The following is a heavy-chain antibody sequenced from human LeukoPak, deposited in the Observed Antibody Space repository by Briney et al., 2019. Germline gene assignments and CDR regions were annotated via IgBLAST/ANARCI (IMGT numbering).Heavy chain of an antibody. V-gene: IGHV3-48*01. CDR2: ISSGGTTT. CDR3: ATAALDREDYYGSGSYSDY. Sequence: GGSLRLSCAASGFTFSSYSMNWVRQAPGKGLEWLSYISSGGTTTYSADSVKGRFTISRDNAKNSLYLQMNSLRAEDTAVYYCATAALDREDYYGSGSYSDYWGQGTLVTVSS. D-gene: IGHD3-10*01. CDR1: GFTFSSYS. J-gene: IGHJ4*02.